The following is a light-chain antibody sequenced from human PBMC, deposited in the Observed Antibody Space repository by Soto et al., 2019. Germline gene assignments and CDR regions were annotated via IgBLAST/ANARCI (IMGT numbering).Light chain of an antibody. CDR3: GTWDTSLRAVV. CDR2: ENY. Sequence: QSVLTQPPSVSAAPGQKVTISCSGSNSNIGKNYVSWYQQIPGTAPKLLISENYRRPAGIPDRFSVSKSGTSATLGITGLQTGDEADYYCGTWDTSLRAVVFGGGTQLTVL. CDR1: NSNIGKNY. J-gene: IGLJ2*01. V-gene: IGLV1-51*02.